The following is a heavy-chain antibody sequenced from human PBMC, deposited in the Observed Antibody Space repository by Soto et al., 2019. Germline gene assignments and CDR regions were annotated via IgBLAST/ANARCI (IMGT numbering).Heavy chain of an antibody. Sequence: EVQLVESGGGLVQPGGSLRLSCAASGFTFSSYDMHWVRQATGKGLEWVSAIGTAGDTYYPGSVKGRFTISRENVKNSLYLQMISLRAGDTAVYFCAREGGNCRGVICYSAFDIWGQGTMVTVSS. CDR1: GFTFSSYD. CDR3: AREGGNCRGVICYSAFDI. CDR2: IGTAGDT. V-gene: IGHV3-13*01. J-gene: IGHJ3*02. D-gene: IGHD2-15*01.